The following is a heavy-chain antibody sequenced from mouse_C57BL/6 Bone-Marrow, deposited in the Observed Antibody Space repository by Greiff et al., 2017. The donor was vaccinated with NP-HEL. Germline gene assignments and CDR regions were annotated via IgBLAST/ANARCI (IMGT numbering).Heavy chain of an antibody. CDR3: ARERGNYYGSSLYWYFDV. J-gene: IGHJ1*03. CDR2: IDPSDSYT. V-gene: IGHV1-69*01. CDR1: GYTFTSYW. D-gene: IGHD1-1*01. Sequence: QVQLQQSGAELVMPGASVKLSCKASGYTFTSYWMHWVKQRPGQGLEWIGEIDPSDSYTNYNQKFKGKSTLTVDKSSSTAYMQLSSLTSEDSAVYYCARERGNYYGSSLYWYFDVWGTGTTVTVSS.